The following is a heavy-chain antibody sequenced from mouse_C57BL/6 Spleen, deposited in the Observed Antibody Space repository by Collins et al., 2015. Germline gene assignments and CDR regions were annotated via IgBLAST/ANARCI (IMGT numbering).Heavy chain of an antibody. J-gene: IGHJ2*01. CDR2: INPYYGST. V-gene: IGHV1-39*01. CDR3: ARGRGSYGFDY. D-gene: IGHD1-1*01. Sequence: EIQLQQTGPELVKPGASVKISCKASGYSFTDYIMLWVKQSHGKSLEWIGNINPYYGSTSYNLKFKGKATLTVDKSSSTAYMQLDSLTSEDSAVYYCARGRGSYGFDYWGQGTTLTVSS. CDR1: GYSFTDYI.